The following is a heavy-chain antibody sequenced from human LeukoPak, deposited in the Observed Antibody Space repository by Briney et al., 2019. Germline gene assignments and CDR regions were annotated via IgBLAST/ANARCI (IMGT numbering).Heavy chain of an antibody. J-gene: IGHJ4*02. CDR3: AREAKGVAVAGSFDY. CDR1: GFAFSTYS. Sequence: QPGGSLRLSCAASGFAFSTYSMHWVRQAPGKGLEWVAIIWYDGSNKYYADSVKGRFTISRDNSKNTVSLQMNSLRAEDTAVYYCAREAKGVAVAGSFDYWGQGTLVTVSS. D-gene: IGHD6-19*01. V-gene: IGHV3-33*01. CDR2: IWYDGSNK.